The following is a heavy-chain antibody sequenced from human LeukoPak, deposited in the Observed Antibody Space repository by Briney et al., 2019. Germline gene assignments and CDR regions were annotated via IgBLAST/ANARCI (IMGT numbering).Heavy chain of an antibody. CDR2: IWYDGSIK. CDR1: GFIFSTYG. D-gene: IGHD6-19*01. J-gene: IGHJ4*02. V-gene: IGHV3-33*01. Sequence: GGSLRLSCAASGFIFSTYGMHWVRQAPGKGLEWVAVIWYDGSIKYYADSVKGRFTISRDNSKNTLYLQMNSLRAEDTALYYCASAAGPFDNWGQGTLVTVSS. CDR3: ASAAGPFDN.